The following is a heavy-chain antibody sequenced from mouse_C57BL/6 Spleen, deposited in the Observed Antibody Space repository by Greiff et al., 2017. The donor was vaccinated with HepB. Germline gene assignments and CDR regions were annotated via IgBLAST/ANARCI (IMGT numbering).Heavy chain of an antibody. V-gene: IGHV2-6*01. CDR3: ASGRRYYYAMDY. CDR1: GFSLTSYG. CDR2: IWGVGST. J-gene: IGHJ4*01. Sequence: QVQLKESGPGLVAPSQSLSITCTVSGFSLTSYGVDWVRQSPGKGLEWLGVIWGVGSTNYNSAHKSRLTISKDNSKSQDFLKRNSLQTDDTAMYYCASGRRYYYAMDYWGQGTSVTVSS.